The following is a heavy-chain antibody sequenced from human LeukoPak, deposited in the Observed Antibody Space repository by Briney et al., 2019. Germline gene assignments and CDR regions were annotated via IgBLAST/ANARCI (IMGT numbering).Heavy chain of an antibody. CDR1: GYTFTSYG. Sequence: GASVKVSCKASGYTFTSYGISWVRQAPGQGLEWMGWISAYNGNTNYAQKLQGRVTMTTDTSTSAVYMELSSLRSEDTAVYYCARQKEQLDYWGQGTLVTVSS. CDR2: ISAYNGNT. CDR3: ARQKEQLDY. D-gene: IGHD6-13*01. J-gene: IGHJ4*02. V-gene: IGHV1-18*01.